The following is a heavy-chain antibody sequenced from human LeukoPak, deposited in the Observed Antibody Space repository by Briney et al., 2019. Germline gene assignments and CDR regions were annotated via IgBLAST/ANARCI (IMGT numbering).Heavy chain of an antibody. CDR2: ISSSSSTI. Sequence: GGSLRLSCAASGFTFSSYSMNWVRQAPGKGLEWVSYISSSSSTIYYADSVKGRFTISRDNAKNTLYLQMNSLRAEDTAVYYCARETDSSGYWVDYWGQGTLVTVSS. V-gene: IGHV3-48*04. J-gene: IGHJ4*02. CDR3: ARETDSSGYWVDY. CDR1: GFTFSSYS. D-gene: IGHD3-22*01.